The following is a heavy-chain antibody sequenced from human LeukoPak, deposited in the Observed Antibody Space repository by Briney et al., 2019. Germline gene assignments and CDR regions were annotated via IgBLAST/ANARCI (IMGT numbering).Heavy chain of an antibody. J-gene: IGHJ4*02. D-gene: IGHD1/OR15-1a*01. CDR1: GFTFSRYG. Sequence: GGSLRLSCSASGFTFSRYGMHWDRQAPGKGLQWVAFVRYDGSNKYYADSVKGRFAMSRDNSKNTLYLQMNSLRAEDTAVYYCAKSRGEQLYFRDSDYWGQGTLVTVAS. CDR3: AKSRGEQLYFRDSDY. CDR2: VRYDGSNK. V-gene: IGHV3-30*02.